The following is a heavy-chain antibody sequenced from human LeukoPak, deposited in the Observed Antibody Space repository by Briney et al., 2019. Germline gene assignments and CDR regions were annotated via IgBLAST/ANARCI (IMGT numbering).Heavy chain of an antibody. D-gene: IGHD4-17*01. CDR1: GFTFSSYT. Sequence: GGSLRLSCAASGFTFSSYTMNWVRQAPGKGLEWVSSISSSTSYIYYADSVKGRFTISRDNAKNSLYLQMNSLRAEDTAVYYCARDRYGDYSIDYWGQGTLVTVSS. J-gene: IGHJ4*02. V-gene: IGHV3-21*01. CDR3: ARDRYGDYSIDY. CDR2: ISSSTSYI.